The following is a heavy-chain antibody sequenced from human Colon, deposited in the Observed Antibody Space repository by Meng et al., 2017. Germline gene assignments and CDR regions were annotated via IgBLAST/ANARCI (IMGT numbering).Heavy chain of an antibody. Sequence: GQLVQAGAEVKKPGAPVKVSCKASGYSFTTYAMHWVRQAPGQRLEWMGWINAGNGNTKYSEKFQSRVTITRDTAASTAYMELSSLRSEDTAVYYCARTGCSSSSCYDYWGQGTLVTVSS. CDR3: ARTGCSSSSCYDY. J-gene: IGHJ4*02. V-gene: IGHV1-3*01. CDR2: INAGNGNT. D-gene: IGHD2-2*01. CDR1: GYSFTTYA.